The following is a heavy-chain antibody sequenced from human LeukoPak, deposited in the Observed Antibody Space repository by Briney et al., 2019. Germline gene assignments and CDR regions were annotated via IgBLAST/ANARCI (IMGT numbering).Heavy chain of an antibody. J-gene: IGHJ4*02. CDR3: AKDSSGYYSVY. Sequence: GGSLRLSCAVSGFTFGSYAMSWVRQAPGKGLEWVSAISGSGGSTYYADSVKGRFTISRDNSKNTLYLQMNSLRAEDTAVYYCAKDSSGYYSVYWGQGTLVTVSS. CDR1: GFTFGSYA. CDR2: ISGSGGST. V-gene: IGHV3-23*01. D-gene: IGHD3-22*01.